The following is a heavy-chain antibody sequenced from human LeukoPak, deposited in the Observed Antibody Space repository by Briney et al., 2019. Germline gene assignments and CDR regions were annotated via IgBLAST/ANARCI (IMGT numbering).Heavy chain of an antibody. CDR2: IIPILGIA. V-gene: IGHV1-69*04. CDR1: GGTFSSYA. J-gene: IGHJ4*02. Sequence: VASVKVSCKASGGTFSSYAISWVRQAPGQGLEWMGRIIPILGIANYAQKFQGRVTITADKSTSTAYMELSSLRSEDTAVYYCAREVEFEPDPHGYWGQGTLVTVSS. D-gene: IGHD1-14*01. CDR3: AREVEFEPDPHGY.